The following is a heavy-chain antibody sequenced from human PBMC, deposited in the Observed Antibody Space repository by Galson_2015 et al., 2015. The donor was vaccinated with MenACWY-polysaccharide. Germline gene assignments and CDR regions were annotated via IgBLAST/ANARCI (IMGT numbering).Heavy chain of an antibody. V-gene: IGHV3-9*01. CDR3: AKDKGSSRSDYYYYYGMDV. CDR1: GFTFDDYA. Sequence: SLRLSCAASGFTFDDYAMHWVRHAPGKGLEWVSGISWNSGSIGYADSVKGRFTISRDNAKNSLYLQMNSLRAEDTALYYCAKDKGSSRSDYYYYYGMDVWGQGTTVTVSS. J-gene: IGHJ6*02. CDR2: ISWNSGSI.